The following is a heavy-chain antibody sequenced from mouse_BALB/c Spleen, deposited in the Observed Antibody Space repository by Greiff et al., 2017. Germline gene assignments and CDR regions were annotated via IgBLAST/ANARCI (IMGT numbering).Heavy chain of an antibody. J-gene: IGHJ3*01. V-gene: IGHV5-17*02. CDR2: ISSGSSTI. CDR3: ARSDDYDGGSAY. D-gene: IGHD2-4*01. Sequence: EVKLMESGGGLVQPGGSRKLSCAASGFTFSSFGMHWVRQAPEKGLEWVAYISSGSSTIYYADTVKGRFTISRDNPKNTLFLQMTSLRSEDTAMYYCARSDDYDGGSAYWGQGTLVTVSA. CDR1: GFTFSSFG.